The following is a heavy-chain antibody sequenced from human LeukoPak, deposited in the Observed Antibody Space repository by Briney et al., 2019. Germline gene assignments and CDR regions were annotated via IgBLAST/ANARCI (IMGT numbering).Heavy chain of an antibody. CDR3: ARAYSSSEEYYYYYYMDV. D-gene: IGHD6-6*01. CDR1: GGSISSGSYY. V-gene: IGHV4-61*02. CDR2: IYTSGST. Sequence: PSETPSLTCTVSGGSISSGSYYWSWIRQPAGKGLEWIGRIYTSGSTNYNPSLKSRVTISVDTSKNQFSLKLSSVTAADTAVYYCARAYSSSEEYYYYYYMDVWGKGTTVTVSS. J-gene: IGHJ6*03.